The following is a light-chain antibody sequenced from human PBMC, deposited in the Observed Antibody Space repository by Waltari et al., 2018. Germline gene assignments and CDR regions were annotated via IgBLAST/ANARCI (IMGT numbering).Light chain of an antibody. CDR1: SSDVVGYNY. CDR2: DVS. J-gene: IGLJ3*02. V-gene: IGLV2-14*01. CDR3: ASYTSSSTWV. Sequence: QSALTQPASVSGSPGQSITISCTGPSSDVVGYNYVCWYQQYPGKAPKLMIYDVSSRPSGVSNRFSGSKSGNTASLTISGLQAEDEADYYCASYTSSSTWVFGGGTKLTVL.